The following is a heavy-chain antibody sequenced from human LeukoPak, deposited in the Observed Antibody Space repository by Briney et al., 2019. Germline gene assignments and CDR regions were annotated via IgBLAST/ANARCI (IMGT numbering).Heavy chain of an antibody. CDR1: GGSSSGYY. D-gene: IGHD2-2*01. V-gene: IGHV4-34*01. CDR2: INHSGST. CDR3: ARAFVIVVVPAARRRRNNWFDP. Sequence: PSETLSLTCAVYGGSSSGYYWSWIRQPPGKGLEWIGEINHSGSTNYNPSLKSRVTISVDTSKNQFSLKLSSVTAADTAVYYCARAFVIVVVPAARRRRNNWFDPWGQGTLVTVSS. J-gene: IGHJ5*02.